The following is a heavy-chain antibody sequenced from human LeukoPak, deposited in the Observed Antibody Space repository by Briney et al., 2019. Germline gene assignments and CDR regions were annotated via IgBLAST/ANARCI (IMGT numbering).Heavy chain of an antibody. CDR2: ISWNSGSI. CDR1: GFTFDDYA. J-gene: IGHJ4*02. CDR3: AKAPLGVAAAGTNEGYFDY. Sequence: GRSLRLSCAASGFTFDDYAMHWVRQAPGKGPEWASGISWNSGSIGYADSVKGRFTISRDNAKNSLYLQMNSLRAEDTALYYCAKAPLGVAAAGTNEGYFDYWGQGTLVTVSS. D-gene: IGHD6-13*01. V-gene: IGHV3-9*01.